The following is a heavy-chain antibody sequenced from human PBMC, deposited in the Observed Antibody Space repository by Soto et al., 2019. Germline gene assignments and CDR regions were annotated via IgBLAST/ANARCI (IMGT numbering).Heavy chain of an antibody. CDR2: INPGNGNT. Sequence: QVQLVQSGAEEKKPGASVKVSCKASGYTFTNYAMHWVRQAPGQRLEWMGWINPGNGNTTYSQRFQDRVTITRDTSASTAHMELSSLRSEDTAMYYCARGKGYNWNHGWFDPWGQGTLVTVSS. CDR1: GYTFTNYA. V-gene: IGHV1-3*05. D-gene: IGHD1-20*01. J-gene: IGHJ5*02. CDR3: ARGKGYNWNHGWFDP.